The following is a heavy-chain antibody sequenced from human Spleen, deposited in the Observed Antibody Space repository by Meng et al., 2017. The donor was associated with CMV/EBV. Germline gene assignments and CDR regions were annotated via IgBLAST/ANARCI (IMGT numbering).Heavy chain of an antibody. CDR2: INHSGST. Sequence: QVQLQQWGAGLLKPSETLSLTCAVYGGSFSGYYWSWIRQPPGKGLEWIGEINHSGSTNYDPSLKSRVTISVDTSKNQFSLKLSSVTAADTAVYYCASCERGQQLVTPFDPWGQGTLVTVSS. CDR1: GGSFSGYY. D-gene: IGHD6-13*01. V-gene: IGHV4-34*01. CDR3: ASCERGQQLVTPFDP. J-gene: IGHJ5*02.